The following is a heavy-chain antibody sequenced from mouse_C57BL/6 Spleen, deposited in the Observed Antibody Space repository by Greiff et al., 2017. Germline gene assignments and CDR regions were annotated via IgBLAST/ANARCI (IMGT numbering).Heavy chain of an antibody. V-gene: IGHV1-62-2*01. Sequence: VQLQQSGAELVKPGASVKLSCKASGYTFTEYTIHWVKQRSGQGLEWIGWFYPGSGSIKYNEKFKDKATLTADKSSSTGYMELSRLTSEDSAVYFGARHEERGYDYTYYAMDYWGQGTSVTVSS. D-gene: IGHD2-4*01. CDR1: GYTFTEYT. CDR3: ARHEERGYDYTYYAMDY. CDR2: FYPGSGSI. J-gene: IGHJ4*01.